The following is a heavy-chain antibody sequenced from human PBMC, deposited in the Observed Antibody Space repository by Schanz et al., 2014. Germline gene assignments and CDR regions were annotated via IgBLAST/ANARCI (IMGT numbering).Heavy chain of an antibody. CDR2: INTGGDST. D-gene: IGHD3-10*01. J-gene: IGHJ4*02. CDR3: ARWFLIRGVILDS. V-gene: IGHV3-23*04. Sequence: EVQLVQSGGGLVQPGGSLRLSCAASTSIFNHACMSWVRQAPGKGLEWVSSINTGGDSTYYADSVKGRFTISRDNSRDTVYLQMNSLRADDTAMYYCARWFLIRGVILDSWGQGTLVTVSS. CDR1: TSIFNHAC.